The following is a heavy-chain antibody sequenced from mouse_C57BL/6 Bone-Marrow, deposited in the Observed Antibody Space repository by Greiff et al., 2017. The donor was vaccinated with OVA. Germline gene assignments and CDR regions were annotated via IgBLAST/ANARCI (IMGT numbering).Heavy chain of an antibody. J-gene: IGHJ4*01. CDR1: GFTFSSYA. CDR3: ARDRYYYGSSSYAMDY. V-gene: IGHV5-4*01. Sequence: EVMLVESGGGLVKPGGSLKLSCAASGFTFSSYAMSWVRQTPEKRLAWVAPISDGGSYTYYPANVKGGFTISRDNAKNNLYLQMSHLKSEDTAMYYCARDRYYYGSSSYAMDYWGQGTSVTVSS. CDR2: ISDGGSYT. D-gene: IGHD1-1*01.